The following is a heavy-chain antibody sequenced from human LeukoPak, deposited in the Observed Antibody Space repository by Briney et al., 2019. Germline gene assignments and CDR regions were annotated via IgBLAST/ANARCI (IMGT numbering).Heavy chain of an antibody. J-gene: IGHJ4*02. CDR2: INAGNGNT. Sequence: ASVKVSCKASGYTFNNYAIHWVRQAPRQRLEWMGWINAGNGNTKSSQKFQGRVTISRDTSANTAYMELSSLRSEDTAVYSCARGPTYTSSIFDYWGQGTLVTASS. CDR1: GYTFNNYA. V-gene: IGHV1-3*01. CDR3: ARGPTYTSSIFDY. D-gene: IGHD6-6*01.